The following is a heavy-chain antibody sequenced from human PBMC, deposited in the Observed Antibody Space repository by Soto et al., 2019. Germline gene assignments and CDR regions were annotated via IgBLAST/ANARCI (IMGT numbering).Heavy chain of an antibody. D-gene: IGHD6-13*01. Sequence: EVQLVESGGGLVKPGGSLRLSCAASGFTFSNAWMSWVRQAPGKGLEWVGRIKSKTDGGTTDYAAPVKGRFTISRDDSKNPLYLQMNSLKTEDTAVYYCTTDISSSWYYYYGMDVWGQGTTVTVSS. V-gene: IGHV3-15*01. CDR2: IKSKTDGGTT. J-gene: IGHJ6*02. CDR1: GFTFSNAW. CDR3: TTDISSSWYYYYGMDV.